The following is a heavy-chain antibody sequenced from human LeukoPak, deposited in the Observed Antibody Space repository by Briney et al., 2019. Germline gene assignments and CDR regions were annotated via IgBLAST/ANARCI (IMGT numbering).Heavy chain of an antibody. J-gene: IGHJ6*04. Sequence: PSQTLSLTCTVSGGSISSGSYYWSWIRQPAGKGLEGIGRINTSGSTNNNPSLKSRVTISVDTSKNQFSLNLSSVTAADTAVYYCARDYGDVWGKGTTVTVSS. V-gene: IGHV4-61*02. D-gene: IGHD3-16*01. CDR1: GGSISSGSYY. CDR2: INTSGST. CDR3: ARDYGDV.